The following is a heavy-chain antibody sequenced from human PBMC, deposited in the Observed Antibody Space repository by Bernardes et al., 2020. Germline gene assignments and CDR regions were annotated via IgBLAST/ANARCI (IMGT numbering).Heavy chain of an antibody. Sequence: ASVKVSCMASGYTFTSYDINWVRQATGQGLEWMGWMNPNSGNTGYAQKFQGRVTMTRNTSISTAYMELSSLRSEDTAVYYCARVAAAGTGNPYYFDYWGQGTLVTVSS. CDR3: ARVAAAGTGNPYYFDY. V-gene: IGHV1-8*01. D-gene: IGHD6-13*01. CDR2: MNPNSGNT. J-gene: IGHJ4*02. CDR1: GYTFTSYD.